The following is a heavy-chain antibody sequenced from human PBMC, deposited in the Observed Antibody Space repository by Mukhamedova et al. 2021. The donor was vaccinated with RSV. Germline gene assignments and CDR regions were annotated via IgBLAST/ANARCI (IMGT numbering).Heavy chain of an antibody. J-gene: IGHJ4*02. CDR3: ARDTYL. Sequence: VKGRFTISRDNAKNSLYLQMNSLRAEDTAVYYCARDTYLWGQGTLVIVSS. V-gene: IGHV3-21*01. D-gene: IGHD2-21*01.